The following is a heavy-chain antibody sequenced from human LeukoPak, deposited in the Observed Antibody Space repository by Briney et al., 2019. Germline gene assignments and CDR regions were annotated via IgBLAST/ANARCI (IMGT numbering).Heavy chain of an antibody. CDR2: IYYSGST. CDR3: ARDPRGAETQPLG. J-gene: IGHJ4*02. Sequence: SETLSLTCTVSGGSISSSSYYWGWIRQPPGKGLEWIGSIYYSGSTYYNPSLKSRVAISVDTSKNQFSLKLSSVTAADTAVYYCARDPRGAETQPLGWGQGTLVTVSS. D-gene: IGHD7-27*01. V-gene: IGHV4-39*07. CDR1: GGSISSSSYY.